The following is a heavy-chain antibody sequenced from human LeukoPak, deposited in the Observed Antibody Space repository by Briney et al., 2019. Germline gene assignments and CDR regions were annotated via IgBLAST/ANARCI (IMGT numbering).Heavy chain of an antibody. CDR3: ARHPSGSSFDY. Sequence: KSSETLSLTCTVSGATISISSYYWGWIRQPPGRGLEWIATIHHSGSTYHNPSLKSRVTMSVDTSKNQFSLKLSSLTAVDTAVYYCARHPSGSSFDYWGQGTLVTVSS. CDR2: IHHSGST. D-gene: IGHD3-22*01. V-gene: IGHV4-39*01. CDR1: GATISISSYY. J-gene: IGHJ4*02.